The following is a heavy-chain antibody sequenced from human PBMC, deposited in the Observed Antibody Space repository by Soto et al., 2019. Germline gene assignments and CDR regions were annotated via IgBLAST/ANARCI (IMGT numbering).Heavy chain of an antibody. CDR2: IYWNDDK. Sequence: SGPTLVNPTQTLTLTCTFSGFSLSTDGVGVGWIRQPPGKALEWLALIYWNDDKRYSPFLKSRLTIAKDTSKNQVVLTMTNVDPADTATYYCARRPRYSNYVDYWGQGTLVTVS. CDR1: GFSLSTDGVG. J-gene: IGHJ4*02. V-gene: IGHV2-5*01. CDR3: ARRPRYSNYVDY. D-gene: IGHD4-4*01.